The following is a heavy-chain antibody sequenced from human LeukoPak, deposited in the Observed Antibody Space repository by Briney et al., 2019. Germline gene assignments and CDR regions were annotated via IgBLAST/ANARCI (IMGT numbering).Heavy chain of an antibody. CDR3: ARGGEYGSGSYYLPFDY. V-gene: IGHV4-61*08. Sequence: SETLSLTCTVSGGSISSGGYYWSWIRQPPGKGLEWIGYIYYSGSTNYNPSLKSRVTISVDTSKNQFSLKLSSVTAADTAVYYCARGGEYGSGSYYLPFDYWGQGTLVTVSS. CDR2: IYYSGST. CDR1: GGSISSGGYY. D-gene: IGHD3-10*01. J-gene: IGHJ4*02.